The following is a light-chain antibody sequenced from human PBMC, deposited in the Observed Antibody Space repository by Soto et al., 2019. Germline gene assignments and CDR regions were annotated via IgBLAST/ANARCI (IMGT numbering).Light chain of an antibody. J-gene: IGKJ1*01. V-gene: IGKV3-20*01. CDR2: GAS. CDR3: QQYRSSPVT. CDR1: QSVSSSY. Sequence: EIVLTQSPGTLSLSPGERATLSCRASQSVSSSYLAWYQQKPGQAPRLLIYGASSRATGIPDRFSGSGSGSDFTLATSSLEPEDLAVYYCQQYRSSPVTFGQGTKVQIK.